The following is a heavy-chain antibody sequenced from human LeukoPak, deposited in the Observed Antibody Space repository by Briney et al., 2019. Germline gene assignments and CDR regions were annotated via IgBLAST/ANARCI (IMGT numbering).Heavy chain of an antibody. Sequence: PGGSLRLSCAASGFAFGNYAMHWVRQAPGKGLEWVSYISSSGSTIYYADSVKGRFTISRDNAKNSLYLQMNSLRAEDTAVYYCARELALYFDYWGQGTLVTVPS. CDR2: ISSSGSTI. J-gene: IGHJ4*02. CDR1: GFAFGNYA. D-gene: IGHD1-1*01. CDR3: ARELALYFDY. V-gene: IGHV3-48*03.